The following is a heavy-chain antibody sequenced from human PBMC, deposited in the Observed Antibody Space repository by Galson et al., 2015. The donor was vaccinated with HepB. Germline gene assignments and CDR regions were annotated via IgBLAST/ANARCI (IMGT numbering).Heavy chain of an antibody. CDR3: AESPDLLRFLEWSLSV. V-gene: IGHV3-23*01. J-gene: IGHJ6*04. CDR2: ISDSGGSK. CDR1: GFTFSSYA. Sequence: SLRLSCAASGFTFSSYAMSWVRQAPGKGLEWVSSISDSGGSKYYADSVKGRFTISRDNSKNTLYLQMNSLRAEDTAVYYCAESPDLLRFLEWSLSVGGKGTTVTVSS. D-gene: IGHD3-3*01.